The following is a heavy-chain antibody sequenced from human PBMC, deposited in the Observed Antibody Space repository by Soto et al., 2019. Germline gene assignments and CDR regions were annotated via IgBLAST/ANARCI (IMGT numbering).Heavy chain of an antibody. CDR1: GYTFTSYS. J-gene: IGHJ5*02. Sequence: ASVKVSCKASGYTFTSYSMHWVRQAPGQGLEWMGWISAYNGNTNYAQKLQGRVTMTTDTSTSTAYMELRSLRSDDTAVYYCARDRPGAGSSAKFDPWGQGTLVTVSS. V-gene: IGHV1-18*04. CDR2: ISAYNGNT. CDR3: ARDRPGAGSSAKFDP. D-gene: IGHD2-2*01.